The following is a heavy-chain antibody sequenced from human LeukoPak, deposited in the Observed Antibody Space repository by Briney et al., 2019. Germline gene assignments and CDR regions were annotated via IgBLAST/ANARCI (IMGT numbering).Heavy chain of an antibody. CDR2: INNSGST. Sequence: SETLSLTCAVYGGSFSGYYWSWIRQPPGKGLEWIGEINNSGSTNYNPSLKSRVTISVDTSKNQFSLKLSSVTAADTAVYYCASGIAARPGAFDIWGQGTMVTVSS. J-gene: IGHJ3*02. D-gene: IGHD6-6*01. CDR1: GGSFSGYY. V-gene: IGHV4-34*01. CDR3: ASGIAARPGAFDI.